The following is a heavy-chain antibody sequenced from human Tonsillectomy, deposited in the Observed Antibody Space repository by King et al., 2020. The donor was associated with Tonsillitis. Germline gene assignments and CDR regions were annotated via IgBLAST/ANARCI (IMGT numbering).Heavy chain of an antibody. CDR1: GFTFSRHA. V-gene: IGHV3-30-3*01. CDR2: ISYDGSNK. D-gene: IGHD2-15*01. Sequence: QLVQSGGGVVQPGRSLRLSCAASGFTFSRHALHWVRQAPGKGLEWVALISYDGSNKFYADSVKGRFTVSRDNSNNTVFLQMNSLRPEDTSVYYCARDSLLCAAGRCFQDWYFDLWGRGTLVTVSS. CDR3: ARDSLLCAAGRCFQDWYFDL. J-gene: IGHJ2*01.